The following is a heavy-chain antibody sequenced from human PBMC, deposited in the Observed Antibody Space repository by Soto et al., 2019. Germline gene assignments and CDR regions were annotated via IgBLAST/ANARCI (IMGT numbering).Heavy chain of an antibody. CDR2: MSYDETNE. CDR1: GFTFSSYA. J-gene: IGHJ4*02. V-gene: IGHV3-30-3*01. D-gene: IGHD1-26*01. Sequence: GGSLRLSCAASGFTFSSYAMHWVRQAPGKGLEWVAVMSYDETNEYYAASVKGRFTISRDNSKNTLYLQMNSLRPDDTAIYYWGRGENSSSGSYYGGENWGQRSLVTISS. CDR3: GRGENSSSGSYYGGEN.